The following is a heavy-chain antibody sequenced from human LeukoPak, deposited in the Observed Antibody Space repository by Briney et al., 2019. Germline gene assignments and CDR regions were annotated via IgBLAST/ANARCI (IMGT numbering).Heavy chain of an antibody. D-gene: IGHD3-10*01. CDR2: IYYSGST. V-gene: IGHV4-59*01. Sequence: SSETLSLTCTVSGGSISSYYWSWIRQPPRKGLEWIGYIYYSGSTNYNPSLKSRVTISVDTSKNQFSLKLSSVTAADTAVYYCAREVRGVIRWNWFDPWGQGTLVTVSS. J-gene: IGHJ5*02. CDR3: AREVRGVIRWNWFDP. CDR1: GGSISSYY.